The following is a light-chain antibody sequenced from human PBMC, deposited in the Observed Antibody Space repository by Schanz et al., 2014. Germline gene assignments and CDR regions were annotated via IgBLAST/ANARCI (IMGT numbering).Light chain of an antibody. CDR3: SSNSYSSFWG. V-gene: IGLV2-14*01. J-gene: IGLJ3*02. CDR1: SSDVGGYNY. Sequence: QSALTQPASVSGSPGQSITISCTGTSSDVGGYNYVSWYQQHPGKAPKLMIYDVSNRPSGVSIRFSGYKDVNTASQTISGLQGEDEADYCCSSNSYSSFWGFGRGAKLPV. CDR2: DVS.